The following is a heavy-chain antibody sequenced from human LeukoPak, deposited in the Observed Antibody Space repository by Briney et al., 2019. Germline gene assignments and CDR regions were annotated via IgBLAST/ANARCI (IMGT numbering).Heavy chain of an antibody. J-gene: IGHJ4*02. Sequence: GGSLRLSCAASGFTFRSSAMHWVRQAPGKGLGWMAAVSYDGTSKNYADSVKGRFAISRDNSKNTLYLQMNSLRAEDTAVYYCASGYTYANYYFDYWGQGTLVTVSS. V-gene: IGHV3-30*09. CDR2: VSYDGTSK. CDR1: GFTFRSSA. CDR3: ASGYTYANYYFDY. D-gene: IGHD5-18*01.